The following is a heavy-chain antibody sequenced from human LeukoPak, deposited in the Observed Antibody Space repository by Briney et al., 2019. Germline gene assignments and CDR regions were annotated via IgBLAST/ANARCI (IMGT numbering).Heavy chain of an antibody. CDR2: INHSGST. J-gene: IGHJ4*02. CDR3: ARHSLTSYYYDSSGYFGY. V-gene: IGHV4-34*01. D-gene: IGHD3-22*01. Sequence: SETLSLTCAVYGGSFSGYYWSWIRQPPGKGLEWIWEINHSGSTNYNPSLKSRVTISVDTSKNQFSLKLSSVTAADTAVYYCARHSLTSYYYDSSGYFGYWGQGTLVTVSS. CDR1: GGSFSGYY.